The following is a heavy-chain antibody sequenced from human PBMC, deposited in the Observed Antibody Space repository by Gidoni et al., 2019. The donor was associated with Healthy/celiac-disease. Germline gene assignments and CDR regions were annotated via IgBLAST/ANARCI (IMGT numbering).Heavy chain of an antibody. CDR2: IYTSGST. D-gene: IGHD3-10*01. V-gene: IGHV4-61*02. CDR1: GGSISSGSYY. J-gene: IGHJ5*02. CDR3: ARGVIDWFDP. Sequence: QVQLQESGPGLVKPSQTLSLTCTVSGGSISSGSYYWSWIRQPAGKGLEWIGRIYTSGSTNYNPSLKSRVTISGDTSKNQFSLKVSSVTAADTAGYYCARGVIDWFDPWGQGTLVTVSS.